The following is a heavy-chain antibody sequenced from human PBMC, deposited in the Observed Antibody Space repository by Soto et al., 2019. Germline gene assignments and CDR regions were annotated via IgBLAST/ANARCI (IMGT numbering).Heavy chain of an antibody. J-gene: IGHJ4*02. V-gene: IGHV4-31*03. CDR1: GGSISNGDYY. Sequence: PSETLSLTCTVSGGSISNGDYYWTRIRQHPVKGLEWVGYIYYSGSTYSNPSLKSRVTISVATSKNQFSLRLSSVTAADTAVYYCARIKGGAAGNFDYWGRGALVTVSS. CDR3: ARIKGGAAGNFDY. CDR2: IYYSGST. D-gene: IGHD6-13*01.